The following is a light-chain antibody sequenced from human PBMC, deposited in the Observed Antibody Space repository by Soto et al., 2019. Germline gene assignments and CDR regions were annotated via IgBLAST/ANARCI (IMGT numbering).Light chain of an antibody. V-gene: IGKV1-5*01. CDR2: DAS. J-gene: IGKJ1*01. CDR1: QSVSGG. CDR3: QQYETFSGT. Sequence: DIQITQSPSTLSASVGDTVTVTCRASQSVSGGLAWYQQKPGEAPKLLIYDASALPRGVPSRFSGSGPGTKFTLTIASLPPDDFAPYPSQQYETFSGTFGPGTKVDIK.